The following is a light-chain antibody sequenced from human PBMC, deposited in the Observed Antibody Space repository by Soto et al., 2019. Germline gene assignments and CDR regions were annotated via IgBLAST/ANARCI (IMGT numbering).Light chain of an antibody. V-gene: IGLV2-14*03. CDR1: SSDIGNFDY. Sequence: QSALTQPASVSGSPGQSITISCTGTSSDIGNFDYVSWYQQHLGRAPRLLIYDVSNRPSGVSNRFSGSKSGNTASLTISGLQTDDEAEYYCSSFTTTDTIVLFGGGTKLTVL. CDR2: DVS. CDR3: SSFTTTDTIVL. J-gene: IGLJ2*01.